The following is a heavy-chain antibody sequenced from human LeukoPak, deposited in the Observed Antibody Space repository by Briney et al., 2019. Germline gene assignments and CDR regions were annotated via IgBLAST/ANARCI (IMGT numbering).Heavy chain of an antibody. V-gene: IGHV1-46*01. Sequence: ASVKVSCKASGYTFTSYYMHWVRQAPGQGLEWMGIINPSGGSTSYAQKFQGRVTMTRDTSTSTVYMELSRLRSDDTAVYYCARDAPSHYDFWSGYYSYAFDIWGQGTMVTVSS. CDR3: ARDAPSHYDFWSGYYSYAFDI. J-gene: IGHJ3*02. D-gene: IGHD3-3*01. CDR2: INPSGGST. CDR1: GYTFTSYY.